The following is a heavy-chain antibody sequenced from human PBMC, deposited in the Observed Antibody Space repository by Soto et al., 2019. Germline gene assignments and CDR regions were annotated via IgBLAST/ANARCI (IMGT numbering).Heavy chain of an antibody. CDR2: FDPEDGET. Sequence: GASVKLSCKVSGYTLTELSMHWVRQAPGKGLEWMGGFDPEDGETIYAQKFQGRVTMTEDTSTDTAYMELSSLRSEDTAVYYCATQARTYYAFWSGYSSVSYYFDYWGQGILVTVSS. J-gene: IGHJ4*02. CDR1: GYTLTELS. CDR3: ATQARTYYAFWSGYSSVSYYFDY. V-gene: IGHV1-24*01. D-gene: IGHD3-3*01.